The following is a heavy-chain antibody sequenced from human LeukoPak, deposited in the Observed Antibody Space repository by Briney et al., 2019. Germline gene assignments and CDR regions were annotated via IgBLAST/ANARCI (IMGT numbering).Heavy chain of an antibody. CDR3: ARDRGGEITMVRGAIVRLNNWFDP. Sequence: SETLSLTCTVSGGSISSYYWSWIRQPPGKGLEWIGYIYYSGSTNYNPSLKSRVTISVDTSKNQFSLKLSSVTAADTAVYYCARDRGGEITMVRGAIVRLNNWFDPWGQGTLVTVSS. V-gene: IGHV4-59*01. D-gene: IGHD3-10*01. CDR2: IYYSGST. CDR1: GGSISSYY. J-gene: IGHJ5*02.